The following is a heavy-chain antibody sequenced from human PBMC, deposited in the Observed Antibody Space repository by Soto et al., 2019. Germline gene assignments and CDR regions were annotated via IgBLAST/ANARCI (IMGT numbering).Heavy chain of an antibody. D-gene: IGHD3-16*02. CDR1: GFTFTNYP. CDR3: ARDSGIMITFGGVIPSTPDY. CDR2: INSDGSST. J-gene: IGHJ4*02. V-gene: IGHV3-74*01. Sequence: PGGSLRLSCAASGFTFTNYPMGWVRQAPGKGLVWVSRINSDGSSTSYADSVKGRFTISRDNAKNTLYLQMNSLRAEDTAVYYCARDSGIMITFGGVIPSTPDYWGQGTLVTVSS.